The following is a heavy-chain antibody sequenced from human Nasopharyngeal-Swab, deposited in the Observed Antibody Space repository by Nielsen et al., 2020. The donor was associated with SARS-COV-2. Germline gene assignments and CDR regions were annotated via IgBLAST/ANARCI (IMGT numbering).Heavy chain of an antibody. D-gene: IGHD3-9*01. J-gene: IGHJ3*02. CDR2: IKQDGSEK. Sequence: WIRQPPGKGPEWVANIKQDGSEKYYVDSVKGRFTISRDNAKNSLYLQMNSLRAEDTAVYYCARNILTGYYSSDAFDIWGQGTMVTVSS. V-gene: IGHV3-7*01. CDR3: ARNILTGYYSSDAFDI.